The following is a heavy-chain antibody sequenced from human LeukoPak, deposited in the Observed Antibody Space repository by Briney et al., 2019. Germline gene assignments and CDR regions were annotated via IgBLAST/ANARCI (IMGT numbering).Heavy chain of an antibody. Sequence: ASVKASCKASGGTFSSYAISWVRQAPGQGLERMGGIIPIFGTANYAQKFQGRVTITADESTSTAYMELSSLRSEDTAVYYCARTAGINGYSYGPFDYWGQGTLVTVSS. CDR1: GGTFSSYA. V-gene: IGHV1-69*01. CDR3: ARTAGINGYSYGPFDY. D-gene: IGHD5-18*01. J-gene: IGHJ4*02. CDR2: IIPIFGTA.